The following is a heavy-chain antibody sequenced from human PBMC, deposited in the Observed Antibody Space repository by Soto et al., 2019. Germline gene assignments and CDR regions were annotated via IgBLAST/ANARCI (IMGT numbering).Heavy chain of an antibody. D-gene: IGHD5-18*01. CDR2: IYPGDSDT. Sequence: PGESLKISCKGSGSSFTNYWIAWVRQMPGKGLEWMGIIYPGDSDTRYSPSFRGQVTMSADKSISTAYLQWSRLKASDTAMYYCASSLGNESSSWEKYTIAPLYSVPVFPGESLKISCKGSGYSFTSYW. V-gene: IGHV5-51*01. J-gene: IGHJ2*01. CDR3: ASSLGNESSSWEKYTIAPLYSVPVFPGESLKISCKGSGYSFTSYW. CDR1: GSSFTNYW.